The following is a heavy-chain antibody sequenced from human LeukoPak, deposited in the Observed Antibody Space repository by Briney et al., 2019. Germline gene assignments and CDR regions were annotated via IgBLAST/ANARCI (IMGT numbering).Heavy chain of an antibody. Sequence: GGSLRLSCAASGFTFSSYAMHWVRQAPGKGLEWVAVISYDGSNKYYADSVKGRFTISRDNSKNTLYLQMNSLRAEDTAVYYCATPPSIAAAGTDDYYYYYYGMDVWGQGTTVTVSS. V-gene: IGHV3-30-3*01. D-gene: IGHD6-13*01. CDR3: ATPPSIAAAGTDDYYYYYYGMDV. CDR1: GFTFSSYA. CDR2: ISYDGSNK. J-gene: IGHJ6*02.